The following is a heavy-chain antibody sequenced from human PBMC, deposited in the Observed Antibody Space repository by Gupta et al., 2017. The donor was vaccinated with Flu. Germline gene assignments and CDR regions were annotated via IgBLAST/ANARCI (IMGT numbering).Heavy chain of an antibody. V-gene: IGHV3-30*18. CDR2: IASDGGDK. CDR3: AKDQAAGPAAYYFDS. Sequence: QVQLVESGGGVVQPGRSLGLSCAASGFTFSRFAMHWVRQAPGKGLEWVAVIASDGGDKKYADSVKGRFTISRDNSKNTLYLQINSLRTEDTALYYCAKDQAAGPAAYYFDSWGQGTLVTVSS. D-gene: IGHD2-15*01. J-gene: IGHJ4*02. CDR1: GFTFSRFA.